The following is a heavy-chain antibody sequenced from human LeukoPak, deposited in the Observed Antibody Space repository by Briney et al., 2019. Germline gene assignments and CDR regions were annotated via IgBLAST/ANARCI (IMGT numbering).Heavy chain of an antibody. V-gene: IGHV4-59*08. CDR3: ASRPIPVDIFDS. CDR2: MYYTGST. J-gene: IGHJ4*02. CDR1: GDSISSYY. D-gene: IGHD6-19*01. Sequence: IPSETLSLTCTVSGDSISSYYWSWIRQPPGKGLEWIGYMYYTGSTTYNPSLKSRVIMSVDTSKNQLSLKLSSVTAADMAVYYCASRPIPVDIFDSWGQGTLVTVSS.